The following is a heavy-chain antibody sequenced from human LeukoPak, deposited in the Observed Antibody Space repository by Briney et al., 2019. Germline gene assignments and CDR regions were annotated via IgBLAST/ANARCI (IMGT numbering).Heavy chain of an antibody. Sequence: HPSETLSLTCTVSGGSISSSSYYWGWIRQPPGKGLEWIGSIYYSGSTYYNPSLKSRVTISVDTSKNQFSLKLSSVTAADTAVYYCARSMVRGVIGGMDVWGQGTTVTVSS. D-gene: IGHD3-10*01. CDR3: ARSMVRGVIGGMDV. CDR2: IYYSGST. V-gene: IGHV4-39*01. J-gene: IGHJ6*02. CDR1: GGSISSSSYY.